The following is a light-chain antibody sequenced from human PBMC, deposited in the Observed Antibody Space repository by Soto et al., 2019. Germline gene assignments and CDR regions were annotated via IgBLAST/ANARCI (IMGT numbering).Light chain of an antibody. CDR3: MQALQTL. CDR1: QSLLHSNGYNY. Sequence: DIVMTQSPLSLPVTPGEPASISCRSSQSLLHSNGYNYLDWYLQKPGQSPQLLIYLGSNRASGVPDRFSGSGPGTDFTLKISRVEAEDVGVYYCMQALQTLFGGGTKVEIK. V-gene: IGKV2-28*01. CDR2: LGS. J-gene: IGKJ4*01.